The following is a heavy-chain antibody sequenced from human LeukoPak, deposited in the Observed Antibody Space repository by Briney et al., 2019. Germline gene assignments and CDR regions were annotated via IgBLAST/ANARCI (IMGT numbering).Heavy chain of an antibody. J-gene: IGHJ4*02. Sequence: ASVKVSCKVSGYTLTELSMHWVRQAPGKGLEWMGGFDPKDGETIYAQKFQGRVTMTEDTSTDTAYMELSSLRSEDTAVYYCGMLSTSQNIVRYFDYWGQGTLVTVSS. V-gene: IGHV1-24*01. CDR3: GMLSTSQNIVRYFDY. CDR2: FDPKDGET. CDR1: GYTLTELS. D-gene: IGHD2/OR15-2a*01.